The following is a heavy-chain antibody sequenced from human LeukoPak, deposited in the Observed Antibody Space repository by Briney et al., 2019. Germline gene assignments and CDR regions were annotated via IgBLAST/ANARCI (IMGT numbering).Heavy chain of an antibody. V-gene: IGHV3-21*01. CDR2: ISSSSSYI. D-gene: IGHD3-10*01. CDR1: GFTFSSYS. CDR3: ASTYYYGSGSYYNAAY. J-gene: IGHJ4*02. Sequence: GGSLRLSCAASGFTFSSYSMNLVRQAPGKGLEWVSSISSSSSYIYYADSVKGRFTISRDNAKNSLHLQMNSLRAEDTAVYYRASTYYYGSGSYYNAAYWGQGTLVTVSS.